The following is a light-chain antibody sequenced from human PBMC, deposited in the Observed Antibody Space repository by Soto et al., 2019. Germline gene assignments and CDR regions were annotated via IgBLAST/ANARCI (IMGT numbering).Light chain of an antibody. CDR2: AAS. J-gene: IGKJ3*01. CDR3: QQLNSYPL. CDR1: QGISSY. Sequence: DIQLTQSPSFLSASVGDRVTITCRASQGISSYLAWYQQKPGKAPKLLIYAASTLQSGVPSRFSGSGSGTEFTLSISTLQPEYFPTYYCQQLNSYPLFGPGTKVDIK. V-gene: IGKV1-9*01.